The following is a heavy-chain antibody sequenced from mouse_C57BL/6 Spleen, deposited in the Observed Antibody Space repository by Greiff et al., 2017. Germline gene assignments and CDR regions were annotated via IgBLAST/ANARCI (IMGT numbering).Heavy chain of an antibody. Sequence: QVQLQQPGAELVKPGASVKLSCKASGYTFTSYWMHWVKQRPGQGLEWIGMIHPNSGSTNYNEKFKSKATLTVDKSSSTAYMQLSSLTSEDSAVYYCARGGDYDVGAMDCWGQGTSVSVSS. V-gene: IGHV1-64*01. CDR1: GYTFTSYW. D-gene: IGHD2-4*01. J-gene: IGHJ4*01. CDR2: IHPNSGST. CDR3: ARGGDYDVGAMDC.